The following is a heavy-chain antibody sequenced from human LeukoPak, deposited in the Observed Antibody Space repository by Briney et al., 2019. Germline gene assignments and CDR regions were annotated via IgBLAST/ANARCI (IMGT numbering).Heavy chain of an antibody. CDR1: GFTFSSYW. Sequence: PGGSLRLSCAASGFTFSSYWMSWVRQAPGKGLEWVANIKQDGSEKYYVDSVKGRYTISRDNAKNSLYLQMNSLRAEDTAVYYCARDRYGDYGARWFDPWGQGTLVTVSS. CDR3: ARDRYGDYGARWFDP. D-gene: IGHD4-17*01. CDR2: IKQDGSEK. V-gene: IGHV3-7*05. J-gene: IGHJ5*02.